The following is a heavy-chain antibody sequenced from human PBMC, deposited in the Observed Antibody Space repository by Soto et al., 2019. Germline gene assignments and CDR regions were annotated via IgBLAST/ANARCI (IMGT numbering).Heavy chain of an antibody. D-gene: IGHD1-26*01. CDR2: INHSGST. V-gene: IGHV4-34*01. CDR1: GGSFSGYY. J-gene: IGHJ3*02. Sequence: PSETLSLTCAVYGGSFSGYYWSWIRQPPGKGLEWIGEINHSGSTNYNPSLKSRVTISVDTSKNQFSLKLSSVTAADTAVYYCARMRRIVGATTLRDAFDIWGQGTMVTVSS. CDR3: ARMRRIVGATTLRDAFDI.